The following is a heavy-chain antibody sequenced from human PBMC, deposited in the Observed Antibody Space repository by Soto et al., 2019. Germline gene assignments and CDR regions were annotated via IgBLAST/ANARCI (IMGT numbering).Heavy chain of an antibody. V-gene: IGHV3-21*01. CDR1: GFTFSNAW. J-gene: IGHJ6*02. D-gene: IGHD6-13*01. CDR3: ARVHYSSSWGSYYYYGMDV. Sequence: PGGSLRLSCAASGFTFSNAWMSWVRQAPGKGLEWVSSISSSSSYIYYADSVKGRFTISRDNAKNSLYLQMNSLRAEDTAVYYCARVHYSSSWGSYYYYGMDVWGQGTTVTVSS. CDR2: ISSSSSYI.